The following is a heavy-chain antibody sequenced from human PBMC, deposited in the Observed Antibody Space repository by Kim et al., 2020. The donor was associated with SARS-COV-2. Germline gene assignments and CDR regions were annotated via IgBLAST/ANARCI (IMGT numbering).Heavy chain of an antibody. CDR2: ISGSGGST. CDR3: AKFCSGDADYEPNYYYYGMDV. Sequence: GGSLRLSCAASGFTFSSYAMSWVRQAPGKGLEWVSAISGSGGSTYYADSVKGRFTISRDNSKNTLYLQMNSLRAEDTAVYYCAKFCSGDADYEPNYYYYGMDVWGQGTTVTVSS. V-gene: IGHV3-23*01. D-gene: IGHD3-10*02. J-gene: IGHJ6*02. CDR1: GFTFSSYA.